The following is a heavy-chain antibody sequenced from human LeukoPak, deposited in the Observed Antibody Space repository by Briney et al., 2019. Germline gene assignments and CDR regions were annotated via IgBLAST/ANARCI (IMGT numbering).Heavy chain of an antibody. CDR1: GFTFSSCW. Sequence: RTGGSLRLSCAASGFTFSSCWMHWVRQAPGKGLVWVSRINSDGSSTSYADSVKGRFTISRDNAKNTLYLQMNSLRAEDTAVYYCARTSYRPSFDYWGQGTLVTVSS. J-gene: IGHJ4*02. CDR2: INSDGSST. CDR3: ARTSYRPSFDY. V-gene: IGHV3-74*01. D-gene: IGHD2-2*01.